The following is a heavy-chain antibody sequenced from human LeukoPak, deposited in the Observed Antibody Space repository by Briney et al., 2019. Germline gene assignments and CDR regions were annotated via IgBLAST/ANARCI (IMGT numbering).Heavy chain of an antibody. CDR2: LSFDGKGK. CDR3: GAGNPDY. Sequence: KRLEWMTVLSFDGKGKFYAASVKGRFTVSRHTSKNTLFLDMNNVTVEDTAVYYCGAGNPDYWGRGTLVTVYS. V-gene: IGHV3-30*01. D-gene: IGHD1-14*01. J-gene: IGHJ4*02.